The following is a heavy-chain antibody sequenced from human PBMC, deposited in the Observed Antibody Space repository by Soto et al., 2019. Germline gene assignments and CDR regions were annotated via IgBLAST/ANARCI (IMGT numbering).Heavy chain of an antibody. CDR3: AREQQLEYHYYYYYMDV. Sequence: SETLSLTCTVSGGSISSGGYYWSWIRQHPGKGLEWIGYIYYSGSTYYNPSLKSRVTISVDTSKNQFSLKLSSVTAADTAVYYCAREQQLEYHYYYYYMDVWGKGTTVTVS. CDR1: GGSISSGGYY. CDR2: IYYSGST. V-gene: IGHV4-31*03. J-gene: IGHJ6*03. D-gene: IGHD6-13*01.